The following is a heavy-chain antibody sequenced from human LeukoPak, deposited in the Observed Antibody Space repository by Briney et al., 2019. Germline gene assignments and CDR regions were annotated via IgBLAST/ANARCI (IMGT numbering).Heavy chain of an antibody. J-gene: IGHJ4*02. V-gene: IGHV3-48*01. Sequence: GGSLRLSCAASGFTFSSYSMNWVRQAPGKGLEWVSYISSSSSTIYYADSVKGRFTISRDNSKNSLYLQMNSLRAEDTAAYYCAREGSGWFNYWGQGTLVTVSS. D-gene: IGHD6-13*01. CDR1: GFTFSSYS. CDR3: AREGSGWFNY. CDR2: ISSSSSTI.